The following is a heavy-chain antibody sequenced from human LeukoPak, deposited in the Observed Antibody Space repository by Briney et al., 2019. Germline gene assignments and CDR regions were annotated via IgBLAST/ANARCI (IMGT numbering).Heavy chain of an antibody. CDR2: INQDGTKK. J-gene: IGHJ4*02. Sequence: PGGSLRLSRAASGFTFSGSWMSWVRQAPGKGLEWVANINQDGTKKYYVDSVKGRFTISRDNAKNSLYLQVDSLRADDSAVYYCAREWADYTSSSLDSWGQGTLVTVSS. D-gene: IGHD6-13*01. CDR1: GFTFSGSW. CDR3: AREWADYTSSSLDS. V-gene: IGHV3-7*05.